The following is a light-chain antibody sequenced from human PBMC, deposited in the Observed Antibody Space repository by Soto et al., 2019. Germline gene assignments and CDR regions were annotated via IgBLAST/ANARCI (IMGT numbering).Light chain of an antibody. V-gene: IGKV1-5*03. CDR2: KAY. Sequence: DIQMTQSPSTLSASVGDRVTITCRASQSISDLLAWYQQKPGKAPKLLIYKAYSLKSGVLSRFSGSGSGTEYTLAISSLQPDDFASYYCQQYNGYWTFGQGTKVEIK. CDR3: QQYNGYWT. CDR1: QSISDL. J-gene: IGKJ1*01.